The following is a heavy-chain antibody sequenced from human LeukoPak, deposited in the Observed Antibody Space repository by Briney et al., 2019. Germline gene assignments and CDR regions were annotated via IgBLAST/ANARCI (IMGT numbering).Heavy chain of an antibody. D-gene: IGHD6-19*01. CDR2: IWYDGSNK. Sequence: PGRSLRLSCAPAGFTFSSYGMHWVRQAPGKGLEWVAFIWYDGSNKYYAESVDGRFTISRDNSKNTLYLQMNTLRAEDTAVYYCAKGGSGWYFLDYWGQGTLVTVSS. CDR1: GFTFSSYG. J-gene: IGHJ4*02. V-gene: IGHV3-33*06. CDR3: AKGGSGWYFLDY.